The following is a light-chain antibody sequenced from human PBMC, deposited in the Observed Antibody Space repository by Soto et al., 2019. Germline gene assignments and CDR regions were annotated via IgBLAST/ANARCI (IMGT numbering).Light chain of an antibody. CDR2: GTS. CDR3: QYYGSSVT. CDR1: QSISNDH. V-gene: IGKV3-20*01. J-gene: IGKJ4*01. Sequence: EVVVTHSPCTLSLSPGERATLSFISSQSISNDHLAWYKQKPGQAPRLLIYGTSNRATGGIADRFSGSGSGTDFTLNISRLEPEDFAVYYCQYYGSSVTFAGGTKVDIK.